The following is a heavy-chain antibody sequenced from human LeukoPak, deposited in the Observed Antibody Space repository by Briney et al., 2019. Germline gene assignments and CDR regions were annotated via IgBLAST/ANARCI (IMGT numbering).Heavy chain of an antibody. Sequence: GGSLRLSCAASGFTLSSYAMSWVRQGPGKGLEWVSAISVSGNTYHADSVKGRFTISRDSSKNTLYLQMNSLRAGDAAVYYCAKGTLGGGFNFWGHGTLVTVSS. D-gene: IGHD3-16*01. CDR1: GFTLSSYA. CDR2: ISVSGNT. J-gene: IGHJ4*01. V-gene: IGHV3-23*01. CDR3: AKGTLGGGFNF.